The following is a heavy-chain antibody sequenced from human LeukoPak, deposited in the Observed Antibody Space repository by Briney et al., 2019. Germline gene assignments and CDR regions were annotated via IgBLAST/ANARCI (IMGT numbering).Heavy chain of an antibody. CDR2: INHSGST. D-gene: IGHD3-9*01. Sequence: SETLSLTCAVYGGSFSGYYWSWIRQPPGKGLEWIGEINHSGSTNYNPSLKSRVTISVDTSKNQFSLKLSSVTAADTAVYYRASAGYFDWLPSYWGQGTLVTVSS. J-gene: IGHJ4*02. V-gene: IGHV4-34*01. CDR3: ASAGYFDWLPSY. CDR1: GGSFSGYY.